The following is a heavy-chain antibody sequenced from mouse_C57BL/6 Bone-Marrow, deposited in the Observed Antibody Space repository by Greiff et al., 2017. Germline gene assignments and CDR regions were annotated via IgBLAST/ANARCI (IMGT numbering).Heavy chain of an antibody. D-gene: IGHD2-4*01. J-gene: IGHJ3*01. V-gene: IGHV1-55*01. Sequence: QVQLQQPGAELVKPGASVQMSCKASGYTFTSYWITWVKQRPGHGLEWIGDIYPGSGSTNYNEKFKSKATLTVDTSSSTAYMQLSSLTSEDSAVYYCAGYDYAYWGQGTLVTVSA. CDR1: GYTFTSYW. CDR3: AGYDYAY. CDR2: IYPGSGST.